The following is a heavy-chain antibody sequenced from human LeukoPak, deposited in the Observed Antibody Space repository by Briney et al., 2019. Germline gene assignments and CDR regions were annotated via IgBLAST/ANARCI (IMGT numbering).Heavy chain of an antibody. V-gene: IGHV1-18*01. Sequence: ASVKVSCKASGYTFTSYGISWVRQAPGQGLEWMGWISAYNGNTNYAQKLQGRVTMTTDTSTSTAYMELRSLRSDDTAVYYCARAPIVGATTGPGFDYWGQGTLVTVSS. CDR2: ISAYNGNT. J-gene: IGHJ4*02. CDR1: GYTFTSYG. CDR3: ARAPIVGATTGPGFDY. D-gene: IGHD1-26*01.